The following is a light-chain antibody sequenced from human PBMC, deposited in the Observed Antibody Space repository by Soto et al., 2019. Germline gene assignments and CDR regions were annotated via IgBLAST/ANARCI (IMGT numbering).Light chain of an antibody. CDR2: WAS. J-gene: IGKJ2*01. Sequence: DIVKTQSPDSLAVPLGERATINCKSSQSVLYSSNNKNYLAWYQQIPGQAPKLLIYWASTRESGVPDRISGSGSGTDFTLTINSLQAEDAAVYYCQQYFSSPYTLGPGTKLEIK. CDR1: QSVLYSSNNKNY. CDR3: QQYFSSPYT. V-gene: IGKV4-1*01.